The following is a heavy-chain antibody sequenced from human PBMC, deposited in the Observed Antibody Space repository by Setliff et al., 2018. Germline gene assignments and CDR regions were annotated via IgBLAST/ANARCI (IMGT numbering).Heavy chain of an antibody. CDR2: ISYDGSNK. CDR3: ARINWEASWDDYVWGSYRYTSFDY. D-gene: IGHD3-16*02. CDR1: GFTFSSYA. Sequence: GGSLRLSCAASGFTFSSYAMHWVRQAPGKGLEWVAVISYDGSNKYYADSVKGRFTISRDNSKNTLYLQMNSLRAEDTAVYYCARINWEASWDDYVWGSYRYTSFDYWGQGTLVTVSS. J-gene: IGHJ4*02. V-gene: IGHV3-30-3*01.